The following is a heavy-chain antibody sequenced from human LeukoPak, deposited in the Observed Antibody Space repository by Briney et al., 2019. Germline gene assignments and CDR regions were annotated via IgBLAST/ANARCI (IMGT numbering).Heavy chain of an antibody. CDR2: INPSGGST. Sequence: GASVKVSCKASGYTFTSYYMHWVRQAPGQGLEWMGIINPSGGSTSYAQKFQGRVTMTRDTSTSTVYMELSSLRSEDTAVYYCARGGLIAARTDAFDIWGQGTMVTVSS. CDR3: ARGGLIAARTDAFDI. CDR1: GYTFTSYY. J-gene: IGHJ3*02. V-gene: IGHV1-46*01. D-gene: IGHD6-6*01.